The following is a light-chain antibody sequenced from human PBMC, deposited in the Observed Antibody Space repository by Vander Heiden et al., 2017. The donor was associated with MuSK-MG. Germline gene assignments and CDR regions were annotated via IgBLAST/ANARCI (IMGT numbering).Light chain of an antibody. CDR1: QSVSSN. V-gene: IGKV3-15*01. J-gene: IGKJ4*01. CDR3: QQDNNWPQA. Sequence: EIVMTQSPGTLSVSPGERATLSCRASQSVSSNLAWYQQKPGQAPRLLIYGASTRATGIPARFSGSGSGTEFTLTISSLQSEDFAVYYCQQDNNWPQAFGGGTKVEIK. CDR2: GAS.